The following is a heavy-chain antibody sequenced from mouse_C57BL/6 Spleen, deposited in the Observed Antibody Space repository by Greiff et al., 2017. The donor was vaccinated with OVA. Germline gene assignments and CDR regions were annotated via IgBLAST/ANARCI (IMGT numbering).Heavy chain of an antibody. CDR3: ERGGGDC. V-gene: IGHV1-54*01. Sequence: QVQLQQSGAELVRPGTSVKVSCKASGYAFTNYLIEWVKQRPGQGLEWIGVINPGSGGTNYNEKFKGKATLTADTSSSTAYMQLSSLTSEDSAVYFCERGGGDCWGQGTSVTVSS. CDR1: GYAFTNYL. CDR2: INPGSGGT. J-gene: IGHJ4*01.